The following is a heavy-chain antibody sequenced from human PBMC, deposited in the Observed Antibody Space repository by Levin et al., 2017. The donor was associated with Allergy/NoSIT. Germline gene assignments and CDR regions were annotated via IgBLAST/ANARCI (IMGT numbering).Heavy chain of an antibody. V-gene: IGHV4-31*03. CDR3: ARVASTTIGNWFDP. CDR2: IYYSGRA. CDR1: GASISSGGYY. D-gene: IGHD2/OR15-2a*01. J-gene: IGHJ5*02. Sequence: SETLSLTCSVSGASISSGGYYWSWIRQRPGTGLEWVGYIYYSGRAYYSASLQSRVTISIETSKNHFSLELNSVTAADTAVYYCARVASTTIGNWFDPWGQGTLVTVSS.